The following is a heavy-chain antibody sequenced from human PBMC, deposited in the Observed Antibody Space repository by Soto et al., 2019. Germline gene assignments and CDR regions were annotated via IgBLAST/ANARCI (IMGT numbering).Heavy chain of an antibody. CDR2: IYYSGST. D-gene: IGHD2-2*01. Sequence: SETLSLTCTVSGGSISSYYWSWIRQPPGKGLEWIGYIYYSGSTNYNPSLKSRVTISVDTSKNQFSLKLSSVTAADTVVYYCSRGSIVTDQIFDYRGRGTLVTVSA. J-gene: IGHJ4*02. V-gene: IGHV4-59*01. CDR3: SRGSIVTDQIFDY. CDR1: GGSISSYY.